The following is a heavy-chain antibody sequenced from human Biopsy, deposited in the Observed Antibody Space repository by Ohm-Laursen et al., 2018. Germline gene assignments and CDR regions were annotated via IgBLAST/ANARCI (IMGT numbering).Heavy chain of an antibody. J-gene: IGHJ3*02. D-gene: IGHD1-26*01. Sequence: PGTLSLTWSVSGGSMTGYDWSWIRLAPGKGLEWIGYIYYSGGTKYNPSLASRVTFSVDMSKSQFSLKLYSVTAADTAVYYCARVEAGTYDALDIWGQGTLVAVSA. CDR3: ARVEAGTYDALDI. CDR2: IYYSGGT. CDR1: GGSMTGYD. V-gene: IGHV4-59*01.